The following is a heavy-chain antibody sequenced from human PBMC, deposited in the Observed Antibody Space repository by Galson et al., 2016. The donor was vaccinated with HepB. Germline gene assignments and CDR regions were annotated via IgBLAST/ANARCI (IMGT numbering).Heavy chain of an antibody. Sequence: TLSLTCAVSGGSITSGGYSWSWIRQPPGKGLEWIGYIFHSGSTYYSPSLKSRVTISGDRSKNQFSLKLISVTAADTAVDYCARGGAHDFWSGYYPPHYYGMYVWGQGTTVTVSS. V-gene: IGHV4-30-2*01. J-gene: IGHJ6*02. CDR2: IFHSGST. CDR3: ARGGAHDFWSGYYPPHYYGMYV. CDR1: GGSITSGGYS. D-gene: IGHD3-3*01.